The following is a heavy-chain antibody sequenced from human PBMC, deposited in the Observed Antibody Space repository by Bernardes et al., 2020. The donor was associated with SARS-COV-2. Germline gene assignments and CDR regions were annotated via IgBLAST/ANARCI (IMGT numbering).Heavy chain of an antibody. D-gene: IGHD6-13*01. Sequence: LRLSCLASGFMFSNYSMNWVRQAPGKGLEWVSSLDKTSTYIYYADSLKGRVTISRDNAKNSLYLQINSLRDEDTAVYYCAKGTRMGGAGYDYWGQGTLVTVSS. J-gene: IGHJ4*02. CDR2: LDKTSTYI. CDR3: AKGTRMGGAGYDY. V-gene: IGHV3-21*06. CDR1: GFMFSNYS.